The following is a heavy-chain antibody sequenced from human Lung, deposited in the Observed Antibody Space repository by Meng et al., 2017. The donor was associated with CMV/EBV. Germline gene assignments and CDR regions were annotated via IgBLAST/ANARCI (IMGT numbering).Heavy chain of an antibody. D-gene: IGHD2/OR15-2a*01. CDR1: GGSFSGYY. V-gene: IGHV4-34*01. CDR3: ARGFLSFVRVFDY. Sequence: QVQRQQCGAGLLKPSETLSLTCAVYGGSFSGYYWSWIRQPPGKGLEWIGEINHSGSTNYNPSLKSRVTISVDTSKNQFSLKLSSVTAADTAVYYCARGFLSFVRVFDYWGQGTLVTVSS. J-gene: IGHJ4*02. CDR2: INHSGST.